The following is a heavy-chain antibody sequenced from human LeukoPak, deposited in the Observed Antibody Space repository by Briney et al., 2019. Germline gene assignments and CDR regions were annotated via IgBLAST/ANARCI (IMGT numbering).Heavy chain of an antibody. CDR2: ISSTSAYI. CDR3: VRGSLASGVVVYYYYYLDV. D-gene: IGHD3-3*01. CDR1: GFALKSYS. Sequence: GGSLRLSCAGSGFALKSYSLSWVRQAPGKGLEWVSSISSTSAYIYYADSVKGRFTISRDNAKNSLYLQMNSLRAEDTAVYYCVRGSLASGVVVYYYYYLDVWGKGTTVTVSS. J-gene: IGHJ6*03. V-gene: IGHV3-21*01.